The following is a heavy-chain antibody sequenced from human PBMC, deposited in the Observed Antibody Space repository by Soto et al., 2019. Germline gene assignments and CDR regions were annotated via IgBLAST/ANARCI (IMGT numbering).Heavy chain of an antibody. V-gene: IGHV4-39*01. CDR3: ARHYGGYSRYYYYYMDV. CDR1: GGSISSSSYY. Sequence: SETLSLPCTVSGGSISSSSYYWGWIRQPPGKGLEWIGSIYYSGSTYYNPSLKSRVTISVDTSKNQFSLKLSSVTAADTAVYYCARHYGGYSRYYYYYMDVWGKGTTVTVSS. CDR2: IYYSGST. D-gene: IGHD4-17*01. J-gene: IGHJ6*03.